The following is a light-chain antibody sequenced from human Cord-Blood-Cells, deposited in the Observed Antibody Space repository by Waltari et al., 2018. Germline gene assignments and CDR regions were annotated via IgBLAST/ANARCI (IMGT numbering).Light chain of an antibody. CDR2: DVS. CDR3: SSYTSSSTLG. J-gene: IGLJ1*01. Sequence: QSALTQPASVSGSPGQSITISCTGTRSDVGGYNYVSWYQQHTGKAPKLMIYDVSNRPSGVSNRFSGSKSGNTASLTISGLQAEDEADYYCSSYTSSSTLGFGTGTKVTVL. V-gene: IGLV2-14*03. CDR1: RSDVGGYNY.